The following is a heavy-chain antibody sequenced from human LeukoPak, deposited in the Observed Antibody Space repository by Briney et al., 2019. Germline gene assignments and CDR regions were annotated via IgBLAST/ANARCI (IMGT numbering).Heavy chain of an antibody. J-gene: IGHJ3*02. Sequence: SETLSLTCTVSGGSISSYYWSWIRQPPGKGLEWIGYIYYSGSTNYNPSLKSRVTISVDTSKNQLSLKLSSVTAADTAVYYCARVSGVVLRYFDRLGAFDIWGQGTMVTVSS. D-gene: IGHD3-9*01. CDR2: IYYSGST. V-gene: IGHV4-59*01. CDR1: GGSISSYY. CDR3: ARVSGVVLRYFDRLGAFDI.